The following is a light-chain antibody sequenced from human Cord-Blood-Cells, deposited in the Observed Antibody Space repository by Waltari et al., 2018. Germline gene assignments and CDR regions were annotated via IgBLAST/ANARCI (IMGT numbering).Light chain of an antibody. CDR2: EGS. CDR1: SSDVGSYNL. J-gene: IGLJ3*02. V-gene: IGLV2-23*01. Sequence: QSALTQPASVSGSPGQSITIPCTGTSSDVGSYNLVSWYQQHPGKAPKLMIYEGSKRPSGVSNRLSGAKSGNTASLTIVGLQAEDEADYYCCSYAGSSTWVFGGGTKLTVL. CDR3: CSYAGSSTWV.